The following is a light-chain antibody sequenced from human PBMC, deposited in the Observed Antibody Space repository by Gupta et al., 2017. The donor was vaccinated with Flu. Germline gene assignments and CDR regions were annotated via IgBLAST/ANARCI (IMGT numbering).Light chain of an antibody. J-gene: IGKJ1*01. CDR2: GIS. V-gene: IGKV3-15*01. CDR3: QQYKNGPPET. Sequence: EIMMTQSPATLSVSPGDRATLSCRASQSVSTHLAWYQQRPGQAPRLLIYGISTRAAGVPVRFSGSGSGTEFTLTISSRQSEDFAVYYCQQYKNGPPETFGQGTRVEVK. CDR1: QSVSTH.